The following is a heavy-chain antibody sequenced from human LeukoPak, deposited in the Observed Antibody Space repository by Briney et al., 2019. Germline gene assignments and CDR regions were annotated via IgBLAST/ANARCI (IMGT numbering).Heavy chain of an antibody. CDR3: ARGLGIAAAGTMDYFDC. CDR1: GDSISSGDYY. Sequence: SETLSLTCTVSGDSISSGDYYWSWIRQPPGKGLEWIGYIYYSGSSQSNPSLKSRVTISADTAKNQFSLKLSSVTAADTAVYYCARGLGIAAAGTMDYFDCWGQGTLVTVSS. J-gene: IGHJ4*02. CDR2: IYYSGSS. D-gene: IGHD6-13*01. V-gene: IGHV4-30-4*01.